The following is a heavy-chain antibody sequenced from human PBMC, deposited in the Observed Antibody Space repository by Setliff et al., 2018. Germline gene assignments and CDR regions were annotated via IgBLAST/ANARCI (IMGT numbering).Heavy chain of an antibody. D-gene: IGHD3-16*01. CDR3: ARRPPYWGFDY. CDR1: GGSFSDYY. J-gene: IGHJ4*02. Sequence: SETLSLTCAAHGGSFSDYYWTWIRQPPGKGLEWIGEINHSGSTKYSPSLESRVTMSVDTSKNQFSLRLTSVTAADTADYYCARRPPYWGFDYWGRGTLVTVS. CDR2: INHSGST. V-gene: IGHV4-34*01.